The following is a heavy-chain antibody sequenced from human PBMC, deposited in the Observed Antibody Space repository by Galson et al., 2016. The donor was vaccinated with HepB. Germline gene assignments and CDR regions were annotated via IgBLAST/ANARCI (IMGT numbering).Heavy chain of an antibody. V-gene: IGHV3-74*01. J-gene: IGHJ4*02. Sequence: SLRLSCAVSGLTFSSNWFHCVRQAPGRGLVWVSRINNDGSETFYADSVKGRFTISRDNAKNTVYLQMNSLRAEDSAVYYYTRDSYSSADYWGQGTLVTVSS. D-gene: IGHD3-22*01. CDR1: GLTFSSNW. CDR2: INNDGSET. CDR3: TRDSYSSADY.